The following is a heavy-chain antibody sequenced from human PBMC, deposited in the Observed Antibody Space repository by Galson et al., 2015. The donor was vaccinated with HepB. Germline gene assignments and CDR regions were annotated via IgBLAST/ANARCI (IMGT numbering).Heavy chain of an antibody. CDR2: INPSGGST. CDR3: ARDQGTLQWLAYFDY. D-gene: IGHD6-19*01. V-gene: IGHV1-46*01. CDR1: GYTFTSYY. J-gene: IGHJ4*02. Sequence: SVKVSCKASGYTFTSYYMHWVRQAPGQGLEWMGIINPSGGSTSYAQKFQGRVTMTRDTSTSTVYMELSSLRSEDTAVYYCARDQGTLQWLAYFDYWGQAPLAPVSS.